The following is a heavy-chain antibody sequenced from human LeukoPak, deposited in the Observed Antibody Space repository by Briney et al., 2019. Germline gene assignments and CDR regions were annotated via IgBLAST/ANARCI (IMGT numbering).Heavy chain of an antibody. D-gene: IGHD2-2*01. CDR2: ISRSGSTI. Sequence: GGSLRLSCVASGFTFSSYEMNWVRQAPGKGLEWVSYISRSGSTIYYADSVKGRFTISRDNAKKSLFQQMNSLRAEDTAVYYCARDRDCSTTSCYDGHFDYWGQGTLVTVSS. J-gene: IGHJ4*02. CDR1: GFTFSSYE. V-gene: IGHV3-48*03. CDR3: ARDRDCSTTSCYDGHFDY.